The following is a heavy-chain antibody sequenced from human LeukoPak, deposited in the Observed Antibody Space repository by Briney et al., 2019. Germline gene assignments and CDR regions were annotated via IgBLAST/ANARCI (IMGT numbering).Heavy chain of an antibody. CDR1: GFTFSSYS. J-gene: IGHJ4*02. Sequence: GGSLRLSCAASGFTFSSYSMNWVRQAPGKGLEWVSSISSSSSYIYYADSVKGRFTISRDNAKNSLYLQMNSLRAEDTTVYYCARDGGLNDYGDYWGQGTLVTVSS. D-gene: IGHD2-15*01. CDR3: ARDGGLNDYGDY. CDR2: ISSSSSYI. V-gene: IGHV3-21*01.